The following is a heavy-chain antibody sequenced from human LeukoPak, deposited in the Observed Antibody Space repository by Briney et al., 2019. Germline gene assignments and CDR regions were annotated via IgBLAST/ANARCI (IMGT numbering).Heavy chain of an antibody. D-gene: IGHD1-26*01. V-gene: IGHV1-69*13. CDR2: IIPIFGTA. CDR3: ARDTVGATTSLDAFDI. CDR1: GGTFSSYA. J-gene: IGHJ3*02. Sequence: SVKVSCKASGGTFSSYAISWVRQAPGQGLEWMGGIIPIFGTANYAQKFQGRVTITADESTSTACMELSSLRSEDTAVYYCARDTVGATTSLDAFDIWGQGTMVTVSS.